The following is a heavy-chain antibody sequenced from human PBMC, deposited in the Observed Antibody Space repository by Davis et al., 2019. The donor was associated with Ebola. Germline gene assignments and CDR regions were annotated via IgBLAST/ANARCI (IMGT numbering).Heavy chain of an antibody. V-gene: IGHV4-34*01. CDR3: ARIDWLYYGMDV. J-gene: IGHJ6*02. CDR1: GGSFSGYY. D-gene: IGHD3-9*01. Sequence: MPGGSLRLSCAVYGGSFSGYYWSWIRQPPGKGLEWIGEINHSGSTNYNPSLKSRVTISVDTSKNQFSLKLSSVTAADTAVYYCARIDWLYYGMDVWGQGTTVTVSS. CDR2: INHSGST.